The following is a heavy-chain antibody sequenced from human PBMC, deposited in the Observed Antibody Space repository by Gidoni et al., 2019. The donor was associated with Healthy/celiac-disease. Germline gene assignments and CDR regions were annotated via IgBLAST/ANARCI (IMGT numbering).Heavy chain of an antibody. V-gene: IGHV1-2*02. CDR1: GYTFTGYY. J-gene: IGHJ6*02. CDR2: INPNSGGT. CDR3: ARAAMVTRDYYYYGMDV. D-gene: IGHD5-18*01. Sequence: GAEVKKPGASVKVSCKASGYTFTGYYMHWVRQAPGQGLEWMGWINPNSGGTNYAQKFQGRVTMTRDTSISTAYMELSRLRSDDTAVYYCARAAMVTRDYYYYGMDVWGQGTTVTVSS.